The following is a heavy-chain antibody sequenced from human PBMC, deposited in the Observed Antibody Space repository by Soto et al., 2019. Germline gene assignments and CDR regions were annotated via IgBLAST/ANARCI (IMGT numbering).Heavy chain of an antibody. D-gene: IGHD3-10*01. CDR1: GFTFSSYA. Sequence: GGSLRLSCAASGFTFSSYAMSWVRQAPGKGLEWVSAISGSGGSTYYADSVKGRFTISRDNSKNTLYLQMNSLSAEDTAVYYCAATRVGITMVRGVIINTFDYWGQGTLVTVSS. V-gene: IGHV3-23*01. J-gene: IGHJ4*02. CDR3: AATRVGITMVRGVIINTFDY. CDR2: ISGSGGST.